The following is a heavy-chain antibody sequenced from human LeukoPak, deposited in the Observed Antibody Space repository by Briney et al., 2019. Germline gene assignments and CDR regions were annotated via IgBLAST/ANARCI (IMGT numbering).Heavy chain of an antibody. CDR1: GGSFSGYY. V-gene: IGHV4-34*01. CDR2: INHSGST. Sequence: SGTPSLTCAVYGGSFSGYYWSWIRQPPGKGLEWIGEINHSGSTNYNPPLKSRVTISVDTSKNQFSLKLSSVAAADTAVYYCASRAAYDILTRERQVGGKSFDYWGQGTLVTVSS. CDR3: ASRAAYDILTRERQVGGKSFDY. D-gene: IGHD3-9*01. J-gene: IGHJ4*02.